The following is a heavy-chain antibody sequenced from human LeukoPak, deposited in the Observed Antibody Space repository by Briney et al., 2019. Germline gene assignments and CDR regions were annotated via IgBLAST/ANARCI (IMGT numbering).Heavy chain of an antibody. CDR3: AKVPDYDILTGSFDY. V-gene: IGHV3-23*01. CDR2: ISGSGGST. J-gene: IGHJ4*02. Sequence: SGGSLRLSCAASGFTFSSYAMGWVRQAPGKGLEWVSAISGSGGSTYYADSVKGRFTISRDNSKNTLYLQMNSLRAEDTAVYYCAKVPDYDILTGSFDYWGQGTLVTVSS. D-gene: IGHD3-9*01. CDR1: GFTFSSYA.